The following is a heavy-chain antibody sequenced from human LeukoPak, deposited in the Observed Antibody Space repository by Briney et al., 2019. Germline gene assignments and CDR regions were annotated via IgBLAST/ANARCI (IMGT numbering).Heavy chain of an antibody. D-gene: IGHD3-22*01. CDR2: ISGSGGST. CDR1: GFTFSSYA. Sequence: TGGSLRLSCAASGFTFSSYAMSWVRQAPGKGLEWVSAISGSGGSTYYADSVKGRFTISRDNSKNTLYLQMNSLRAEDTAVYYCAKDRYYYDSSGSNWFDPWGQGTLVTVSP. J-gene: IGHJ5*02. V-gene: IGHV3-23*01. CDR3: AKDRYYYDSSGSNWFDP.